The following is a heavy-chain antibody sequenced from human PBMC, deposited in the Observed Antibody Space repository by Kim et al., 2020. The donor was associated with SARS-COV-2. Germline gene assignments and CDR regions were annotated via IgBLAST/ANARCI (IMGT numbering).Heavy chain of an antibody. CDR2: IKEDGSEA. Sequence: GGSLRLSCVASGFIIRTYWMTWVRQPPGKGLEWVGNIKEDGSEAYYADSVKGRFTISRDNAKNSLYLQMNSLRAEDTAVYYCTRDPVAYWGQGTLVIGSS. D-gene: IGHD2-15*01. J-gene: IGHJ4*02. V-gene: IGHV3-7*01. CDR3: TRDPVAY. CDR1: GFIIRTYW.